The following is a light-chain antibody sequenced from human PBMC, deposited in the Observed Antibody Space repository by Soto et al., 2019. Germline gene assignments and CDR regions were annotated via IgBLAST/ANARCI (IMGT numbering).Light chain of an antibody. V-gene: IGKV1-12*01. Sequence: DIQVTQSPSSVSASVGDRVTITCRASPGINTWLAWYQQKPGKAPELLISAASSLQSGVPSRFSGSGSGTDFTLTISSLQPEEFATYYCQQGHSFPLTFGGGTKVEIK. CDR2: AAS. J-gene: IGKJ4*01. CDR3: QQGHSFPLT. CDR1: PGINTW.